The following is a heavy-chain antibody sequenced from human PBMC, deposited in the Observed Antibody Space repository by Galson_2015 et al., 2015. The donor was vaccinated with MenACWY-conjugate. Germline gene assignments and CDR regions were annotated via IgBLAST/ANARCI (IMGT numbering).Heavy chain of an antibody. CDR1: GFSLSTYEMC. CDR2: IDWRDNK. Sequence: LVKPTQTLTLTCTFSGFSLSTYEMCIYWVRQPPGKALEWPARIDWRDNKYYTTSLKTRLTISKDTSTNQVVLTMTNVDPVDTATYYCARMHIVLDATDAFDIWGQGTMVTVSS. V-gene: IGHV2-70*11. D-gene: IGHD3-22*01. CDR3: ARMHIVLDATDAFDI. J-gene: IGHJ3*02.